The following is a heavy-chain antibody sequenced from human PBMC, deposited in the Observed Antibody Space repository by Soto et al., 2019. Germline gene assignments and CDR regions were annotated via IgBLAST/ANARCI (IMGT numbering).Heavy chain of an antibody. CDR1: GFTFSSYW. CDR2: IKQDGSEK. Sequence: GGSLRLSCAASGFTFSSYWRSWVRQAPGKGLEWVANIKQDGSEKYYAAFVKGRITTTRNNDKQSLYLQINGMGADAAVVYYCGRERGLRGGELSEWGQGTLVTVSS. J-gene: IGHJ4*02. V-gene: IGHV3-7*01. CDR3: GRERGLRGGELSE. D-gene: IGHD3-16*02.